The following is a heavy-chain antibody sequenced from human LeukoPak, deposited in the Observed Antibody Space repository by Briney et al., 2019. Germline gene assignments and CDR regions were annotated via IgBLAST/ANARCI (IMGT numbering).Heavy chain of an antibody. D-gene: IGHD3-9*01. CDR3: ARAYDILTGSDLYFDY. V-gene: IGHV3-30*02. CDR2: IRYDGSNK. CDR1: GFTLSGYG. J-gene: IGHJ4*02. Sequence: AGGSLRLSCEASGFTLSGYGMHWVRQAPGKGLEWAAFIRYDGSNKYYADSVKGRFTISRDNSKNTLYLQMNSLRAEDTAVYYCARAYDILTGSDLYFDYWGQGTLVTVSS.